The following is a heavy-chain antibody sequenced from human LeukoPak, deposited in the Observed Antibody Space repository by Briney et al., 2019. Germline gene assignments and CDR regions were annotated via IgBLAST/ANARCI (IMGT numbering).Heavy chain of an antibody. J-gene: IGHJ6*02. CDR1: GFTFSSYS. CDR2: ISSSSSTI. CDR3: AARYGGKDKYGMDV. V-gene: IGHV3-48*01. Sequence: PGRSLRLSCAASGFTFSSYSMNWVRQAPGKGLEWVSYISSSSSTIYYADSVKGRFTISRDNAKNSLYLQMNSLRAGDTAVYYCAARYGGKDKYGMDVWGQGTTVTVSS. D-gene: IGHD4-17*01.